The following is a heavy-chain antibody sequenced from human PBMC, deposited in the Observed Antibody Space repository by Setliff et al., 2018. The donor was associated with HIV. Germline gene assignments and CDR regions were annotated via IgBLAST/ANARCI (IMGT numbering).Heavy chain of an antibody. V-gene: IGHV4-34*01. Sequence: PSETLSLTCTVSGESIRTSSYYWSWIRQTPEKGLEWIAEINHSGSTNYNPSLKSRVTISVDTSKNQFSLKLTSVTAADTAVYYCARGHFHDSNGYYLRAFDIWGQGTMVTVSS. CDR2: INHSGST. CDR3: ARGHFHDSNGYYLRAFDI. CDR1: GESIRTSSYY. J-gene: IGHJ3*02. D-gene: IGHD3-22*01.